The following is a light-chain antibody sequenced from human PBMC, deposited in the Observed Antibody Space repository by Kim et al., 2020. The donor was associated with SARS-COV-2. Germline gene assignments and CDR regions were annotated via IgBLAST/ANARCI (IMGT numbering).Light chain of an antibody. Sequence: VTISCTCRSSNFVATYDVHWYQQVPRTAPKLVLYANSHRPSGVPDRFSGSKSGTSASLDISGLQAEDEAYYYCQSYDNSLSAYVFGSGTKVTVL. CDR2: ANS. CDR3: QSYDNSLSAYV. J-gene: IGLJ1*01. CDR1: SSNFVATYD. V-gene: IGLV1-40*01.